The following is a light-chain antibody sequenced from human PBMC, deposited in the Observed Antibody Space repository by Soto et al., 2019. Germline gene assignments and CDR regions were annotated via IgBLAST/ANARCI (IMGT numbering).Light chain of an antibody. CDR1: QSVSSN. Sequence: EIVMTQSPATLSVSPGERATLSCRASQSVSSNLAWYQQKPGQAPRLLIYGASTRATGIPARFSGGGSGTEFTLTISRLQSEDFAVYCCQQYNNWPRTFGQGTKVEIK. V-gene: IGKV3-15*01. J-gene: IGKJ1*01. CDR3: QQYNNWPRT. CDR2: GAS.